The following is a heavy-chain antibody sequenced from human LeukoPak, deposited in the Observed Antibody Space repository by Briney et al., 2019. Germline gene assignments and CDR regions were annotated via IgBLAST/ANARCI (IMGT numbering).Heavy chain of an antibody. Sequence: MSSETLSLTCAVYGGSFSGYYWSWIRQPPGKGLEWIGEINHSGSTNYNPSLKSRVTISVDTSKNHFSLNLASVTAADTAVYYCAASIAGAARLGVFDIWGQGTMVTVSS. CDR3: AASIAGAARLGVFDI. D-gene: IGHD6-6*01. CDR2: INHSGST. J-gene: IGHJ3*02. CDR1: GGSFSGYY. V-gene: IGHV4-34*01.